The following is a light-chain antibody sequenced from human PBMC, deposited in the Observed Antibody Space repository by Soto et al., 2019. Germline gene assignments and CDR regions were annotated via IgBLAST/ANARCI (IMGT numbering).Light chain of an antibody. Sequence: QSALTQPASVSGSPGQSITISCTGTSSDVGGYKYVSWYQQHPDKAPKLIIFEVSNRPSGVSNRYSGSKSGNSASLTISGLQADDEADYYCCSLTTSHTYVFGSGTKVTVL. J-gene: IGLJ1*01. CDR1: SSDVGGYKY. CDR3: CSLTTSHTYV. V-gene: IGLV2-14*01. CDR2: EVS.